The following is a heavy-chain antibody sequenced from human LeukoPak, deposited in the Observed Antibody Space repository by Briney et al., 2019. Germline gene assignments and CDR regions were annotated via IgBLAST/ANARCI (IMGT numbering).Heavy chain of an antibody. J-gene: IGHJ4*02. Sequence: PSETLSLTCTVSGGSISSYYWGWVRQPPGKGLEWLGYIYYSGSTNYTPSLKSPVTISVATSTNQFSLKLSSVTAADTAVYYCARERGGYSGYDWGGYYFDYWGQGTLVTVSS. D-gene: IGHD5-12*01. V-gene: IGHV4-59*01. CDR2: IYYSGST. CDR3: ARERGGYSGYDWGGYYFDY. CDR1: GGSISSYY.